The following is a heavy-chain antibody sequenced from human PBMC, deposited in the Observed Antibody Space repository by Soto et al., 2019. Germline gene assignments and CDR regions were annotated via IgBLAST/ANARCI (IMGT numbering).Heavy chain of an antibody. CDR3: AVYYGSGGGFDH. J-gene: IGHJ5*02. CDR1: GGTFSSYT. V-gene: IGHV1-69*02. CDR2: IIPILGIA. D-gene: IGHD3-10*01. Sequence: QVQLVQSGAEVKKPGSSVKVSCKASGGTFSSYTISWVRQAPGQGLEWMGRIIPILGIANYAQKFQGRVTITADKSTSTAYMELSSLRSEDTAVYYCAVYYGSGGGFDHWGQGTLVTVSS.